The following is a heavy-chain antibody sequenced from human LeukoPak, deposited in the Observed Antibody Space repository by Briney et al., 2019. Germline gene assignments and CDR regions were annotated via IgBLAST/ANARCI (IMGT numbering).Heavy chain of an antibody. CDR1: GIIITSYW. CDR3: ARDSGSSGPTKQFDY. J-gene: IGHJ4*02. Sequence: GGSLRLSCAASGIIITSYWMSWVRQTPGKGLEWVAVISYHGYNKYYADSVKGRFTISRDNSKNTLYVQVNSLRAEDTAVYYCARDSGSSGPTKQFDYWGQGTLVTVSS. D-gene: IGHD3-22*01. V-gene: IGHV3-30-3*01. CDR2: ISYHGYNK.